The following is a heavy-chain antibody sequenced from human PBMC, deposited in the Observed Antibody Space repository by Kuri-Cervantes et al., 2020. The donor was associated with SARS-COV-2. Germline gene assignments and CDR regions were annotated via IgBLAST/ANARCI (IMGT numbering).Heavy chain of an antibody. CDR1: VYTLTDLS. J-gene: IGHJ5*02. D-gene: IGHD1-26*01. V-gene: IGHV1-69*13. CDR3: AKGEYSGSDSWAWGRENWFDP. CDR2: LIPIFGTA. Sequence: SVNVSCMFCVYTLTDLSMHWVRQAPGKGLEWMGGLIPIFGTANYAQKFHDRLTITADESTRPAYMELSSLRAEDTDVYYCAKGEYSGSDSWAWGRENWFDPWGQGTLVTVSS.